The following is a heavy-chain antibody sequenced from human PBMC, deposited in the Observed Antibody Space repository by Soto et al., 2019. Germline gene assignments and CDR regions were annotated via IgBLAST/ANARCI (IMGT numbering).Heavy chain of an antibody. V-gene: IGHV1-69*08. D-gene: IGHD4-17*01. CDR3: AREGVMTTVTIWWFDP. CDR1: GGTFSSYT. Sequence: QVQLVQSGAEVKKPGSSVKVSCKASGGTFSSYTISWVRQAPGQGLEWMGRIIPILGIANYAQKFQGRVTITXVKSTXXVYMELSSLRSEDTAVYYCAREGVMTTVTIWWFDPWGQGPLVTVSS. J-gene: IGHJ5*02. CDR2: IIPILGIA.